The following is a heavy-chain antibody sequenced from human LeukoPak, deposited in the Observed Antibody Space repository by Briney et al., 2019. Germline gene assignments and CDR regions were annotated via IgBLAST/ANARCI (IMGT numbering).Heavy chain of an antibody. CDR3: ARAKTSGSYLYDY. CDR2: ISTSSTYI. D-gene: IGHD1-26*01. V-gene: IGHV3-21*01. CDR1: GFTFSKYS. Sequence: GGSLRLSCAASGFTFSKYSMNWGRQAPGKGLEWVSSISTSSTYIYYADSMKGRFTVSRDNAKKSLYLQMSSLRAEDTAVYYCARAKTSGSYLYDYWGQGTLVTVSS. J-gene: IGHJ4*02.